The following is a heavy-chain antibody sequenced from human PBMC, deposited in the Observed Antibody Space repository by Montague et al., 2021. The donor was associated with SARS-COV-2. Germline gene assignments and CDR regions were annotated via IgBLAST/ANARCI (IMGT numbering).Heavy chain of an antibody. D-gene: IGHD2-8*02. J-gene: IGHJ4*02. CDR2: IYYSGSA. CDR1: GGSISSYY. CDR3: SGVEGGGVIDY. Sequence: SETLSLPCTVSGGSISSYYWSWIRQPPGKGLEWIGYIYYSGSANYNPSLKSLVTISVDASNNQFSLKLSSVTAADTAVYYCSGVEGGGVIDYWGQGTLVTGSS. V-gene: IGHV4-59*01.